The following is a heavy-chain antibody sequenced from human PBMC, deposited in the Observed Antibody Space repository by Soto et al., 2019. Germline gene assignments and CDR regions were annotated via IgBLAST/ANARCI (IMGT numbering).Heavy chain of an antibody. Sequence: SETLSLTCTVSGGSINTPDYYWSWVRQPPGKGLEWIGYIFYTGNAYYNPSLKTRATISIDTSKNQFSLRLSSVTAADTAVYYCAKETTSVWFKHWGPGTLVTVSS. J-gene: IGHJ5*02. CDR2: IFYTGNA. V-gene: IGHV4-30-4*01. CDR3: AKETTSVWFKH. CDR1: GGSINTPDYY.